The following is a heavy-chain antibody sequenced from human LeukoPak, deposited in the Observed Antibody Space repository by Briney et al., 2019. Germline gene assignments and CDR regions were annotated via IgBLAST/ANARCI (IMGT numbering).Heavy chain of an antibody. CDR1: GGSITSSSYY. CDR3: ARSILGHGAFDI. D-gene: IGHD2-21*01. J-gene: IGHJ3*02. V-gene: IGHV4-39*01. CDR2: IYSSGST. Sequence: SETLSLTCTVSGGSITSSSYYWGWIRQPPGEGLEWIGSIYSSGSTYYNPSLKSRVTISVDTSKNQFSLKLSSVTAADTAVYYCARSILGHGAFDIWGLGTMVTVSS.